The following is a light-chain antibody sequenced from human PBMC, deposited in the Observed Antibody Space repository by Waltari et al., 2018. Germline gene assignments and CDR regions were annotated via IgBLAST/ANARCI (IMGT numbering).Light chain of an antibody. J-gene: IGLJ3*02. CDR3: QTWGTGIEGV. CDR1: SGHSSYA. Sequence: QLVLTQSPSASASLGASVTLTCTLSSGHSSYAIAWHLQQPEKGPRYLMKLNSDGSHSKGDGIPDRFSGSSSGAERYLTISSLQSEDEADYYCQTWGTGIEGVFGGGTKLTVL. V-gene: IGLV4-69*01. CDR2: LNSDGSH.